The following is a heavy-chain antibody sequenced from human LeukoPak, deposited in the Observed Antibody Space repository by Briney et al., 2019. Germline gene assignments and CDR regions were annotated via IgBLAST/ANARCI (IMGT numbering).Heavy chain of an antibody. CDR2: INFSGTT. D-gene: IGHD1-26*01. CDR1: GGSIRSNSYY. V-gene: IGHV4-30-4*01. J-gene: IGHJ4*02. CDR3: ARDSTIVGAPFDY. Sequence: PSETLSLTCAVSGGSIRSNSYYWGWIRQPPGKGLEWIGHINFSGTTYYNPSLQSRVTISVDRSMHQFSLNLNSVTAADTAVYYCARDSTIVGAPFDYWGQGTLVTVSS.